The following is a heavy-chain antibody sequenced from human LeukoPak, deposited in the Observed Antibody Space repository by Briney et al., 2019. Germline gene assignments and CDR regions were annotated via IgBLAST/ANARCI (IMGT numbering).Heavy chain of an antibody. CDR3: VVGIAAAGARAFDI. D-gene: IGHD6-13*01. CDR1: GGSISSSSYY. CDR2: IYYSGST. Sequence: SETLSLTCTVSGGSISSSSYYWGWLRQPPGKGLEWIGSIYYSGSTYYNPSLKSRVTISVDTSKNQFSLKLSSVTAADTAVYYCVVGIAAAGARAFDIWGQGTMVTVSS. V-gene: IGHV4-39*01. J-gene: IGHJ3*02.